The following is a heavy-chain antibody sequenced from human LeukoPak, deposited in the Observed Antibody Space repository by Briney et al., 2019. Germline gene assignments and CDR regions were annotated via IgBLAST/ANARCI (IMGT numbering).Heavy chain of an antibody. D-gene: IGHD3-22*01. J-gene: IGHJ3*02. CDR2: INPNSGGT. V-gene: IGHV1-2*02. Sequence: GASVKVSCKASGGTFSSYAISWVRQAPGQGLEWMGWINPNSGGTNYAQKFQGRVTMTRDTSISTAYMELSRLRSDDTAVYYCARAGEVVVIRDDAFDIWGQGTMVTVSS. CDR1: GGTFSSYA. CDR3: ARAGEVVVIRDDAFDI.